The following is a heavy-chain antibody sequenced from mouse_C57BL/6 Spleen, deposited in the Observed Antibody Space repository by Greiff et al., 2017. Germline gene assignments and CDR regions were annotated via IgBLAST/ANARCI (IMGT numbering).Heavy chain of an antibody. J-gene: IGHJ2*01. V-gene: IGHV1-61*01. D-gene: IGHD2-3*01. CDR3: ARKILYDGYLNFDY. CDR2: IYPSDSET. CDR1: GYTFTSYW. Sequence: VQLQQPGAELVRPGSSVKLSCKASGYTFTSYWMDWVKQRPGQGLEWIGNIYPSDSETHYNQKFKDKATLTVDKSSSTAYMQLSSLTSEDSAVYYCARKILYDGYLNFDYWGQGTTLTVSS.